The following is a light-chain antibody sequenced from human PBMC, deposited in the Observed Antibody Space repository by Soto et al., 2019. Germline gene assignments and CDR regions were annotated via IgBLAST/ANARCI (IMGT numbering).Light chain of an antibody. Sequence: EIVMTQSPATLSVSPGERATLSCRASQSISSDVAWYQQKPGQAPRLLIYGASTTATGIPARFSGSGSGTEFTLTISSLQSEDFAVYYCQLYGTSPKPFGQGTKVDI. CDR3: QLYGTSPKP. J-gene: IGKJ1*01. V-gene: IGKV3-15*01. CDR2: GAS. CDR1: QSISSD.